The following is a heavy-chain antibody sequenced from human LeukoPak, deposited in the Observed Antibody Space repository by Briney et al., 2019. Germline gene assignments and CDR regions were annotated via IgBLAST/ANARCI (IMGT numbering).Heavy chain of an antibody. CDR3: ARGGYSYGKFDY. CDR2: INPSGGST. J-gene: IGHJ4*02. D-gene: IGHD5-18*01. CDR1: GYTFTNYY. Sequence: ASVKVSCKASGYTFTNYYMHWVRQAPGQGLEWMGIINPSGGSTSYAQKFQGRVTMTRDMSTSTVYMELSSLRSEDTAVYYCARGGYSYGKFDYWGQGTLVTVSS. V-gene: IGHV1-46*01.